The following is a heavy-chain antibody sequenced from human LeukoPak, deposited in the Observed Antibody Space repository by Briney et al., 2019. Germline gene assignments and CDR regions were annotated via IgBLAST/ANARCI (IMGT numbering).Heavy chain of an antibody. V-gene: IGHV3-23*01. CDR3: AKEPHMLIVYYTDYDY. CDR1: GFTVNSND. CDR2: ISGSGHSS. Sequence: GGSLRLSCAASGFTVNSNDMTWVRQAPGKGLEWVSAISGSGHSSDYADSVKGRVTVSRDTSKNTLYLQMSRLSAEDTAVYFCAKEPHMLIVYYTDYDYWGPGTLVTVSS. J-gene: IGHJ4*02. D-gene: IGHD3-9*01.